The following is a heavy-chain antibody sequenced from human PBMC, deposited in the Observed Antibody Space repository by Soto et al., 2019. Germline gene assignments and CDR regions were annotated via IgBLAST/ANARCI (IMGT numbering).Heavy chain of an antibody. Sequence: EECLTSSCKGSGYSFTSYWSIWVLQMPGKGLEWMGRIDPSDSYTNYSPSFQGHVTISADKSISTAYLQWSRLKASDTAMYYCARLLVAAAGSYYHYGMDVWGQGTPVTVSS. D-gene: IGHD6-13*01. J-gene: IGHJ6*01. V-gene: IGHV5-10-1*01. CDR3: ARLLVAAAGSYYHYGMDV. CDR1: GYSFTSYW. CDR2: IDPSDSYT.